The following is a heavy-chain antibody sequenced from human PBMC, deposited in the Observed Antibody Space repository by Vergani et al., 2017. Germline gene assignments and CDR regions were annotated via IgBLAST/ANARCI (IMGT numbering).Heavy chain of an antibody. CDR3: AVPQGTSACYYGGFDY. D-gene: IGHD3-22*01. CDR2: ISSDGGST. J-gene: IGHJ4*02. V-gene: IGHV3-23*01. Sequence: EVQLLESGGGLVQPGGSLRLSCAASGFTFSTYAMTWVRQAPGKGLEWVSTISSDGGSTYYADSVKGRFTISRDNSKNTLSLQMNSLTAENTAIYYCAVPQGTSACYYGGFDYWGQGILVTVSS. CDR1: GFTFSTYA.